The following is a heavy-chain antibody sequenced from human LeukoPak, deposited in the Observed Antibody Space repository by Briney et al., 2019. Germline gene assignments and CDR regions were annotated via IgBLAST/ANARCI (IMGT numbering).Heavy chain of an antibody. V-gene: IGHV3-23*01. CDR2: ISGSGGST. Sequence: GSLRLSCRASRFSFSDYDMHWVRQAPGKGLEWVSGISGSGGSTYYADSVKGRFTISGDNSKKTLHLQMNSLRAEDTAVYYCATQVYHYDSSGYPKPNHFDNWGQGTLVTVSS. CDR1: RFSFSDYD. CDR3: ATQVYHYDSSGYPKPNHFDN. J-gene: IGHJ4*02. D-gene: IGHD3-22*01.